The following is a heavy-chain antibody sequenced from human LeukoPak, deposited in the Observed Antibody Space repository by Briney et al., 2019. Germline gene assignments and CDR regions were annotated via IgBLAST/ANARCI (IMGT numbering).Heavy chain of an antibody. V-gene: IGHV5-51*01. D-gene: IGHD2-15*01. CDR1: GYSFTSYW. CDR2: IYPGDSDT. J-gene: IGHJ6*02. CDR3: ARRIDGDYYVMDV. Sequence: GESLKISCEGSGYSFTSYWIGWVRQMSGKGLEWMGIIYPGDSDTRYSPSFQGQVTISADKSISTAYLQWSSLKASDSAMYYCARRIDGDYYVMDVWGQGTTVTVSS.